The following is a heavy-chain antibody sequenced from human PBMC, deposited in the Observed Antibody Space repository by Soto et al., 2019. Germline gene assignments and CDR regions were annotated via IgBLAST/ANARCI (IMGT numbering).Heavy chain of an antibody. CDR2: IYHSGTT. CDR3: ARGGGSPYHDHEFDY. CDR1: GDSISSGGFS. Sequence: SETLSLTCAVSGDSISSGGFSWSWIRQPPGKGLEWIGYIYHSGTTIYNPSLKSRVTISVDTSKNQFSLKLTSVTTADTAVYYCARGGGSPYHDHEFDYWGQGTLVTVSS. V-gene: IGHV4-30-2*01. J-gene: IGHJ4*02. D-gene: IGHD2-2*01.